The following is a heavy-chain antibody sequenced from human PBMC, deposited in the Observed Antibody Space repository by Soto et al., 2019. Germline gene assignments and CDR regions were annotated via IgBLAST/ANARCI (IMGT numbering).Heavy chain of an antibody. CDR2: IIPIFGTG. V-gene: IGHV1-69*13. Sequence: SVNVSFKASGGTFITYSISWVRQAPGQGLEWMGGIIPIFGTGNYAQKFQGRVTITADESTSTAYMELSSLRSEDTAVYYCARDIGYCSTTSCPPGYWGQGTLVTVSS. D-gene: IGHD2-2*01. CDR1: GGTFITYS. CDR3: ARDIGYCSTTSCPPGY. J-gene: IGHJ4*02.